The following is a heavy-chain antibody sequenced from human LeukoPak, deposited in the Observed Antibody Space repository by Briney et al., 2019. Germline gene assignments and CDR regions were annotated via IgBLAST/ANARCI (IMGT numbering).Heavy chain of an antibody. D-gene: IGHD3-10*01. CDR3: ARTGDGDAFDI. CDR1: GVSLSYVRMG. V-gene: IGHV2-26*01. Sequence: SGPTLVNPTETLTLTCSVSGVSLSYVRMGVSWIRQPPGKALEWLAHIFSNDEKSYSTSLKSRLTISKDTSKSQVVLIMTNMDPVDTATYYCARTGDGDAFDIWGQGTMVTVSP. CDR2: IFSNDEK. J-gene: IGHJ3*02.